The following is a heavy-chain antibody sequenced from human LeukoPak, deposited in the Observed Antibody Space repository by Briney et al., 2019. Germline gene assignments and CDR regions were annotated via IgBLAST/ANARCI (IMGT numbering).Heavy chain of an antibody. CDR2: IYPLESIT. CDR3: ARLAPDYADYWFDP. Sequence: GESLKISCQTSGYDFSTKWIGWVRQMPGKGLEWMGIIYPLESITKYSPAFQGHVTLTADTSINTAFLQWTSLKASDTATYYCARLAPDYADYWFDPWGQGTLVTVSS. CDR1: GYDFSTKW. J-gene: IGHJ5*02. V-gene: IGHV5-51*01. D-gene: IGHD4-17*01.